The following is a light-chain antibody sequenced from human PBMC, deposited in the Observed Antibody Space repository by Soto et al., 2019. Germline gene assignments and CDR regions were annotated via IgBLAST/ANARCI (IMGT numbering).Light chain of an antibody. CDR2: AAS. J-gene: IGKJ1*01. CDR1: QSISSY. Sequence: DIQMTQSPSSLSTSVGARVTITCRASQSISSYLNWYQQKPGKAPKLLIDAASSLQSGVPSRFSGSGSGTDFTLTISSLQPEDFATYYCQQSYSTLPTWTFGQGTKVDIK. V-gene: IGKV1-39*01. CDR3: QQSYSTLPTWT.